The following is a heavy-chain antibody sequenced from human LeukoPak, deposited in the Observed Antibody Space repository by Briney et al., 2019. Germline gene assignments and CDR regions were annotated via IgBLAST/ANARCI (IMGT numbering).Heavy chain of an antibody. V-gene: IGHV4-59*01. Sequence: PSETLSLTCTVSGGSISSYYWSWIRQPPGKGLEWIGYIYYSGSTNYNPSLKSRVTISVDTSKNQFSLKLSSVTAADTAVYYCARGRGGSGWFLSGGYDYWGQGTLVTVSS. J-gene: IGHJ4*02. CDR2: IYYSGST. CDR1: GGSISSYY. D-gene: IGHD6-19*01. CDR3: ARGRGGSGWFLSGGYDY.